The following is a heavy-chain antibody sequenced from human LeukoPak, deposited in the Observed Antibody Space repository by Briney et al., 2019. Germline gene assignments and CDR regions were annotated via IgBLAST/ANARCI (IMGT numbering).Heavy chain of an antibody. J-gene: IGHJ6*03. CDR3: AREYVVVVPAATVVYYYYMDV. CDR2: MNPNSGNT. CDR1: GYTFTSYD. Sequence: ASVKVSCKASGYTFTSYDINWVRQATGQGLEWMGWMNPNSGNTGYAQKFQGRVTMTRDTSISTAYMELGRLRSDDTAVYYCAREYVVVVPAATVVYYYYMDVWGKGTTVTVSS. V-gene: IGHV1-8*02. D-gene: IGHD2-2*01.